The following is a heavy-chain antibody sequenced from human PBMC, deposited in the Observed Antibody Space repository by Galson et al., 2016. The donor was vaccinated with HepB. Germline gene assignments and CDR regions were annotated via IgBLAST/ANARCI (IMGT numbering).Heavy chain of an antibody. Sequence: SLRLSCAASGLTLSTNWMSWVRQAPGKGLEWVAADSMDGRRKFYADSVKGRFTISRDNSNNMLFLQMSSLRVDDTAVYYCAKRHEYCPPVGCSVDSCGQGTLVSVSS. CDR2: DSMDGRRK. CDR1: GLTLSTNW. V-gene: IGHV3-30*18. J-gene: IGHJ4*02. D-gene: IGHD2/OR15-2a*01. CDR3: AKRHEYCPPVGCSVDS.